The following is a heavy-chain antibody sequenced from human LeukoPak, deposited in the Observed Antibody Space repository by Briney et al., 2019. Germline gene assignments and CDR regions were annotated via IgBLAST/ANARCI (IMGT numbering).Heavy chain of an antibody. Sequence: GGSLRLSCAASGFTFDDYAMHWVRQAPGKGLEWVSGISWNSGNKCYADSVKGRFTISRDNSKNSLYLQMNSLRAEDTALYYCAKDRKQWLGYVDCWGQGTLVTAS. D-gene: IGHD6-19*01. J-gene: IGHJ4*02. CDR2: ISWNSGNK. CDR3: AKDRKQWLGYVDC. CDR1: GFTFDDYA. V-gene: IGHV3-9*01.